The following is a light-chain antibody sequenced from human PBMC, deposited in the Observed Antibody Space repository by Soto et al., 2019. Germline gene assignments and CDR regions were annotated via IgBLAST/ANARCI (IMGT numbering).Light chain of an antibody. V-gene: IGKV1-5*03. CDR1: QSISDW. CDR3: QQYNSYPIT. CDR2: KAS. Sequence: DIQMTQSPSTLSASVGDRVTITCRASQSISDWLAWYQQKPGKAPKLLIYKASGLGSGVPSRFSGSGSGTEFPLTITSLQPDDVATYYCQQYNSYPITFGHGTRLEIK. J-gene: IGKJ5*01.